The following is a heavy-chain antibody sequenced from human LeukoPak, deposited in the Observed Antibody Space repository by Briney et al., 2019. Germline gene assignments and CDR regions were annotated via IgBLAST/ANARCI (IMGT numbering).Heavy chain of an antibody. V-gene: IGHV3-23*01. CDR3: AMGAADGGFDS. CDR1: GFTSTNYA. D-gene: IGHD3-16*01. J-gene: IGHJ4*02. Sequence: GGSLGLSCAASGFTSTNYAMSWVRQAPGKGLEWVSAIGGGRDSTYYADSVKGRLTISRDISKNTLYLQMNSLMAEDTAVYYCAMGAADGGFDSWGQGTLVTVSS. CDR2: IGGGRDST.